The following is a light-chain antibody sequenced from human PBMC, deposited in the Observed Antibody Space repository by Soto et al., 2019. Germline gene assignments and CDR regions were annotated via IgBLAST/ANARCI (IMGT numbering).Light chain of an antibody. Sequence: QSALTQPASVSGSPGQSITISCTGTSSDVGGYNYVSWYQQHPGKAPKLMIYDVINRPSGVSNRFSGSKSGNTASLTISGIQAEDEADYYCSSYTSSSTRVFGGGTKLTVL. CDR3: SSYTSSSTRV. CDR1: SSDVGGYNY. J-gene: IGLJ3*02. CDR2: DVI. V-gene: IGLV2-14*01.